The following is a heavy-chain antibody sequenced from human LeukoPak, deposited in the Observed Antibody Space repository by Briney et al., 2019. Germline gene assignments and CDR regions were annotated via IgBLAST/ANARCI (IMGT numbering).Heavy chain of an antibody. CDR2: ISRGSTYI. Sequence: GGSLRLSCEGSGFNFSLFSMNWVRQAPGKGLEWVSSISRGSTYIFYVDSLQGRFIISRDNAKNTVYLQMTGLRVEDTALYYCARDREKATISHFESWGQGTLVTVSS. J-gene: IGHJ4*02. D-gene: IGHD5-24*01. CDR1: GFNFSLFS. CDR3: ARDREKATISHFES. V-gene: IGHV3-21*01.